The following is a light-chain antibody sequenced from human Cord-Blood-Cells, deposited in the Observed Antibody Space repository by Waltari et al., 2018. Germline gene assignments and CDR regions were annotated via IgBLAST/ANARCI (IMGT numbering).Light chain of an antibody. CDR2: GNS. CDR1: SSNIGAGYD. V-gene: IGLV1-40*01. Sequence: QSVLTQPPSVSGAPGQRVTIPCTGSSSNIGAGYDVHWYQQLPGTAPKLLIYGNSNRPSGVPDRFSGSKSGTSASLAITGLQAEDEADYYCQSYDNSLSGPVVFGGGTKLTVL. CDR3: QSYDNSLSGPVV. J-gene: IGLJ2*01.